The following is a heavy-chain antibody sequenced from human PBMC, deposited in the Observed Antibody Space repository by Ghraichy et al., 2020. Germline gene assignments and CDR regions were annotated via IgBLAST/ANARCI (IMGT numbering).Heavy chain of an antibody. CDR3: ARAHSGYDSPFDY. CDR1: GFTFSSYG. J-gene: IGHJ4*02. V-gene: IGHV3-33*01. D-gene: IGHD5-12*01. Sequence: LSLTCAASGFTFSSYGMHWVRQAPGKGLEWVAVIWYDGSNKYYADSVKGRFTISRDNSKNTLYLQMNSLRAEDTAVYYCARAHSGYDSPFDYWGQGTLVIVSS. CDR2: IWYDGSNK.